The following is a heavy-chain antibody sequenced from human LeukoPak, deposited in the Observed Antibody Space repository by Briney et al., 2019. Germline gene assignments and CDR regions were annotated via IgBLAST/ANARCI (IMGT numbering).Heavy chain of an antibody. CDR1: GFTFSSHG. CDR2: ITGSGANA. V-gene: IGHV3-23*01. D-gene: IGHD3-22*01. CDR3: AKDDSYIRFYS. Sequence: GETLRLSCAASGFTFSSHGMNWFRQAPGKGLEWVSGITGSGANAYYADSVKGRFTISRDNSRNTPYLQMNSLRAEDTAVYHCAKDDSYIRFYSWGQGTLVTVSS. J-gene: IGHJ5*01.